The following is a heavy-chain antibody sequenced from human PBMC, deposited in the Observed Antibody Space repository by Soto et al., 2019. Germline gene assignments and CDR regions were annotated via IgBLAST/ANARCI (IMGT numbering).Heavy chain of an antibody. Sequence: EVQLLESGGGLVQPGGSLRLSCAASGFTFSSYAMSWVRQAPGKGLEWVSAISGSGVRTYYADSVRGRFTISRDNSKNTLYLQMNSLRAEDTAVYYCAKEHYYDSSGYLDYWGQGTLVTVSS. CDR2: ISGSGVRT. V-gene: IGHV3-23*01. CDR3: AKEHYYDSSGYLDY. CDR1: GFTFSSYA. J-gene: IGHJ4*02. D-gene: IGHD3-22*01.